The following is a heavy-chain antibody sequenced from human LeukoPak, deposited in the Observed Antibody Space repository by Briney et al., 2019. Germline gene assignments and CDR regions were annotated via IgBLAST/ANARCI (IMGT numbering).Heavy chain of an antibody. J-gene: IGHJ3*02. CDR3: ARDFWSGSDAFDI. V-gene: IGHV3-30-3*01. CDR1: GFTFSSYA. Sequence: HPGRSVRLYCAASGFTFSSYAMHWVRQAPGKGLEWVAVISYDGSNKYYADSVKGRFTISRDNSKNTLYLQMNSLRAEDTAVYYCARDFWSGSDAFDIWGQGTMVTVSS. D-gene: IGHD3-3*01. CDR2: ISYDGSNK.